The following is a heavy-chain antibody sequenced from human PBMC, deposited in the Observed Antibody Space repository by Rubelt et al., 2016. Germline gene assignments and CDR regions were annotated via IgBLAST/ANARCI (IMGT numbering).Heavy chain of an antibody. D-gene: IGHD4-17*01. CDR2: IKQDGSEK. V-gene: IGHV3-7*03. CDR3: TTFDYAAFAI. J-gene: IGHJ3*02. Sequence: EVQLVESGGGLVQPGGSLRLSCAASGFTFSIYWMSWVRQAPGKGLEWVANIKQDGSEKYYVDSVKGRFTISRDNIKNSLFLQMNSLKTEDTAVYYCTTFDYAAFAIWGHGTMVTVSS. CDR1: GFTFSIYW.